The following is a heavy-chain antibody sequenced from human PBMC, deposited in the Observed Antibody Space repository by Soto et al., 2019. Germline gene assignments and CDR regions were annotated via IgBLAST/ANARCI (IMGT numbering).Heavy chain of an antibody. CDR3: ARDVSRDSSPMYYFDY. J-gene: IGHJ4*02. V-gene: IGHV1-46*01. CDR1: GYTFTSYY. CDR2: INPSGGST. Sequence: ASVKVSCKASGYTFTSYYMHWVRQAPGQGLEWMGIINPSGGSTSYAQKLQGRVTMTTDTSTSTAYMELRSLRSDDTAVYYCARDVSRDSSPMYYFDYWGQGTLVTVSS. D-gene: IGHD3-22*01.